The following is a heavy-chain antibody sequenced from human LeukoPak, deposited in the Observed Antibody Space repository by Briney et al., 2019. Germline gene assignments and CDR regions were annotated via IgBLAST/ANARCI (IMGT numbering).Heavy chain of an antibody. D-gene: IGHD2-15*01. J-gene: IGHJ1*01. V-gene: IGHV4-39*01. CDR3: ARHTGSCSGGSCYGYFQH. CDR1: GGSISSSSYY. Sequence: PSETLSLTCTVSGGSISSSSYYWGWIRQPPGKGLEWIGSIYYSGSTYYNPSLKSRITISVDTSKNQFSLKLTSVTAADTAVYYCARHTGSCSGGSCYGYFQHWGQGTLVTVSS. CDR2: IYYSGST.